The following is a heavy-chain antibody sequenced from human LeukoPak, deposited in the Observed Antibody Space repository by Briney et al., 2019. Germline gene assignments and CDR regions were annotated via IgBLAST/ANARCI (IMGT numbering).Heavy chain of an antibody. Sequence: ASVKVSCKASGYTFTGYYMHWVRQAPGQGLEWMGWINPNSGGTNYAQKFQGRVTMTRDTSISTAYMELSRLRSDDTAVYYCARGTSIVVVVAPLDYWGQGTLVTVSS. CDR1: GYTFTGYY. V-gene: IGHV1-2*02. D-gene: IGHD2-15*01. J-gene: IGHJ4*02. CDR2: INPNSGGT. CDR3: ARGTSIVVVVAPLDY.